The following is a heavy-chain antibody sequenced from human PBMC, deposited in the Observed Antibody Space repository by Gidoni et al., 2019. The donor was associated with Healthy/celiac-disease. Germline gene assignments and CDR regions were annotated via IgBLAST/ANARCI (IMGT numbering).Heavy chain of an antibody. J-gene: IGHJ2*01. D-gene: IGHD4-17*01. Sequence: QVQLQQWGAGLLKPSETLSLTCAVYGGSFSGYYWSWIRQPPGQGLEWIGEINHSGSTNYNPSLKSRVTISVDTSKNQFSLKLSSVTAADTAVYYCARSHSTVTTRYFDLWGRGTLVTVSS. CDR2: INHSGST. V-gene: IGHV4-34*01. CDR3: ARSHSTVTTRYFDL. CDR1: GGSFSGYY.